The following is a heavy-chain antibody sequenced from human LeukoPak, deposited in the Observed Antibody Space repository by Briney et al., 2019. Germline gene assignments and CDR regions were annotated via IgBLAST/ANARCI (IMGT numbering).Heavy chain of an antibody. D-gene: IGHD3-10*01. CDR1: GGSISSSHYH. J-gene: IGHJ6*03. CDR2: IYYSGTT. V-gene: IGHV4-39*01. Sequence: SETLSLTCTVSGGSISSSHYHWGWIRQTPGKGLEWIGTIYYSGTTYYNPSLENRATISEDTSKNQFSLTLRSVTAADTAVSYCARQISDYYYYYIDVWGKGTTVTVSS. CDR3: ARQISDYYYYYIDV.